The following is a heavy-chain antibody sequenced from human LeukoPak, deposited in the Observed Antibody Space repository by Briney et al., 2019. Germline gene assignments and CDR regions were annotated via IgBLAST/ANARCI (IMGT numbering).Heavy chain of an antibody. D-gene: IGHD2-2*01. CDR1: GFTFSDYY. Sequence: GGSLRLSCAASGFTFSDYYMSWIRQAPGKGLEGVSYISSSGRTIYYADSVKGRFTISRDNSKNSLYLQMNSLRDEDTAVSYCARDGLVVVPAASHYYYYYGMDVWGQGTTVTVSS. CDR2: ISSSGRTI. V-gene: IGHV3-11*01. J-gene: IGHJ6*02. CDR3: ARDGLVVVPAASHYYYYYGMDV.